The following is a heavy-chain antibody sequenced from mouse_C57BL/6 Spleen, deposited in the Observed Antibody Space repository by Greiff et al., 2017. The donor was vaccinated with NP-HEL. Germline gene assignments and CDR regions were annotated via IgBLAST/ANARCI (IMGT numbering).Heavy chain of an antibody. J-gene: IGHJ1*03. CDR2: IHPNSGST. V-gene: IGHV1-64*01. D-gene: IGHD1-1*01. CDR1: GYTFTSYW. Sequence: QVQLQQPGAELVKPGASVKLSCKASGYTFTSYWMHWVKQRPGQGLEWIGMIHPNSGSTNYNEKFKSKATLTVDKSSSTAYMQLSSLTSEDSAVYYCARGKGDGSSYWYFDVWGTGTTVTVSS. CDR3: ARGKGDGSSYWYFDV.